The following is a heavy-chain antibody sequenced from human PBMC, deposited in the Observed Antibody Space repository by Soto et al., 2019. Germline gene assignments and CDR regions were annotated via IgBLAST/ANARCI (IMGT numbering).Heavy chain of an antibody. V-gene: IGHV3-48*02. J-gene: IGHJ6*02. CDR1: GFTFSSYS. Sequence: EVQLVESGGGLVQPGGSLRLSCAASGFTFSSYSMNWVRQAPGKGLEWVSYISSSSSTIYYADSVKGRFTISRDNAKNSLYLQMNSLRDEDTAVYYCARDGGYYYDSSGYYYYYYGMDVWGQGTTVTVSS. CDR3: ARDGGYYYDSSGYYYYYYGMDV. D-gene: IGHD3-22*01. CDR2: ISSSSSTI.